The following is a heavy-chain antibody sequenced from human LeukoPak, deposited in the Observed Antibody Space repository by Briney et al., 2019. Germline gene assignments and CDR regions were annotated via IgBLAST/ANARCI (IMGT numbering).Heavy chain of an antibody. CDR2: MNPNSGNT. V-gene: IGHV1-8*01. CDR3: ARGPYYYGSGNLNTNWFDP. J-gene: IGHJ5*02. D-gene: IGHD3-10*01. CDR1: GYTFTSYD. Sequence: ASVKVSCKASGYTFTSYDINWVRQATGQGLEWMGWMNPNSGNTGYAQKFQGRVTMTRNASISTAYMELSSLRSEDTAVYYCARGPYYYGSGNLNTNWFDPWGQGTLVTVSS.